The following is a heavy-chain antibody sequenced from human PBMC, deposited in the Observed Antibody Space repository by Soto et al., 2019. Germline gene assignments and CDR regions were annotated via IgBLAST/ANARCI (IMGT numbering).Heavy chain of an antibody. J-gene: IGHJ6*02. D-gene: IGHD6-19*01. CDR2: INAGNGNT. CDR3: ARVTSTGWRLMDV. Sequence: AASVKVSCKASGYTFTTYAMHWVRQAPGQRLEWMGWINAGNGNTKYSQKFQGRVTITRDTSASTAYMELSSLRSEDTAVYYCARVTSTGWRLMDVWGQGTTVTVSS. CDR1: GYTFTTYA. V-gene: IGHV1-3*01.